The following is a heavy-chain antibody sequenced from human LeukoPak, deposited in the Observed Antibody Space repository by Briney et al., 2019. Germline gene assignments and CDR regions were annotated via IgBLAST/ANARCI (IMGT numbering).Heavy chain of an antibody. V-gene: IGHV3-23*01. Sequence: GSLRLSCAASGFTFRDYGMSWVRQAPGKGLEWVSTISGSGGSTYYGDSVKGRFTISRDNSKNSVHLQMNSLRAEDTAVYYCAKDSESTVTTFDYWGQGTLVTVSS. J-gene: IGHJ4*02. CDR1: GFTFRDYG. CDR2: ISGSGGST. CDR3: AKDSESTVTTFDY. D-gene: IGHD4-17*01.